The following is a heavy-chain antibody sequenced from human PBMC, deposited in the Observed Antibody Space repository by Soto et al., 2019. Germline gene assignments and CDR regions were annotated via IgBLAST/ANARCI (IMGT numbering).Heavy chain of an antibody. CDR2: TYYRSKWYN. CDR1: GDSVSSNSAA. CDR3: ARGPRGYSYGYYYYYYMDV. J-gene: IGHJ6*03. D-gene: IGHD5-18*01. V-gene: IGHV6-1*01. Sequence: KQSPTLSLTCAISGDSVSSNSAAWNWIRQSPSRGLEWLGRTYYRSKWYNDYAVSVKSRITINPDTSKNQFSLQLNSVTPEDTAVYYCARGPRGYSYGYYYYYYMDVWGKGTTVTVSS.